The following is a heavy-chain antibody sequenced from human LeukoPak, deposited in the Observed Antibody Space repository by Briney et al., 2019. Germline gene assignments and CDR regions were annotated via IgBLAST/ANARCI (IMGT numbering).Heavy chain of an antibody. Sequence: SETLSLTCAVYGGPFSGYYWSWIRQPPGKGLEWIGEINHSGSTNYNPSLKSRVTISVDTSKNQFSLKLSSVTAADTAVYYCARRPYYYDSSGYYYFDYWGQGTLVTVSS. V-gene: IGHV4-34*01. CDR3: ARRPYYYDSSGYYYFDY. D-gene: IGHD3-22*01. CDR2: INHSGST. CDR1: GGPFSGYY. J-gene: IGHJ4*02.